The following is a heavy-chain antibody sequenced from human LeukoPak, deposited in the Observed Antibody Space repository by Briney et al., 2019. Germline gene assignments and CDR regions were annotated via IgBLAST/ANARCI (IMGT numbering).Heavy chain of an antibody. CDR3: ARAVAAPLNYYSYYMDV. CDR1: GYTFTSSD. V-gene: IGHV1-8*01. CDR2: MNPNSGNS. Sequence: ASVKVSCKASGYTFTSSDINWVRQVTGQGLEWMGWMNPNSGNSGSAQKFHGRVTMTRDNSIGTAYMEVSSLRSEDTAVYYCARAVAAPLNYYSYYMDVWGKGTTVTVSS. D-gene: IGHD6-19*01. J-gene: IGHJ6*03.